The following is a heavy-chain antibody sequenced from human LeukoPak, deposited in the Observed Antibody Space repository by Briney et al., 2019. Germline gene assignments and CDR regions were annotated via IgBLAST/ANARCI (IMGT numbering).Heavy chain of an antibody. CDR1: GGSISSYY. D-gene: IGHD6-19*01. J-gene: IGHJ5*02. V-gene: IGHV4-59*12. CDR3: ARVPYSSGIVDP. CDR2: IYYSGST. Sequence: PSETLSLTCTVPGGSISSYYWSWIRQPPGKGLEWIGYIYYSGSTNYNPSLKSRVTISVDTSKNQFSLKLSSVTAADTAVYYCARVPYSSGIVDPWGQGTLVTVSS.